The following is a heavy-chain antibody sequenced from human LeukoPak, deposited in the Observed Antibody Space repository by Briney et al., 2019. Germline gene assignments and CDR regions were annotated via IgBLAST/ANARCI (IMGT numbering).Heavy chain of an antibody. V-gene: IGHV3-21*01. CDR1: GFTFSSYS. J-gene: IGHJ4*02. D-gene: IGHD2-2*01. CDR2: ISSSSYI. CDR3: AKDSSTSGNFDY. Sequence: GGPLSLSCAASGFTFSSYSMNWVRQAPGKGLEWVSSISSSSYIYYADSVKGRFTISRDNAKNSLYLQMNSLRAEDTAVYYCAKDSSTSGNFDYWGQGTLVTVSS.